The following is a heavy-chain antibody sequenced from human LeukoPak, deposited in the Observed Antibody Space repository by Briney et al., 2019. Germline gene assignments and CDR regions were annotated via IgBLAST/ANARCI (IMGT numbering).Heavy chain of an antibody. J-gene: IGHJ3*02. CDR3: ASGRYCSADICSGGDAFDI. CDR1: GGSISSGGYY. V-gene: IGHV4-31*03. CDR2: IYYSGST. Sequence: SQTLSLTCTVSGGSISSGGYYWSWIRQHPGKGLEWIGYIYYSGSTYYNPSLKSRVTMSVDTSKNQFSLKLSSVTAADTAVYYCASGRYCSADICSGGDAFDIWGQGTMVSVSS. D-gene: IGHD2-15*01.